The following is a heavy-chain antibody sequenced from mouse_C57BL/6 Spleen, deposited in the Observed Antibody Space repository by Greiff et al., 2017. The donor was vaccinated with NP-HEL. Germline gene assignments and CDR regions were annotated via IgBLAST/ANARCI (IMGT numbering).Heavy chain of an antibody. D-gene: IGHD1-1*01. V-gene: IGHV1-18*01. J-gene: IGHJ4*01. CDR2: INPNNGGT. CDR1: GYTFTDYN. Sequence: VQLQQSGPELVKPGASVKIPCKASGYTFTDYNMDWVKQSHGKSLEWIGDINPNNGGTIYNQKFKGKATLTVDKSSSTAYMELRSLTSEDTAVYYCARGFFITTVVARYYAMDYWGQGTSVTVSS. CDR3: ARGFFITTVVARYYAMDY.